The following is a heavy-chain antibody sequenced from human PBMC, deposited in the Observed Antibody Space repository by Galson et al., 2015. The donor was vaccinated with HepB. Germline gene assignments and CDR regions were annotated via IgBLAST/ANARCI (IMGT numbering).Heavy chain of an antibody. V-gene: IGHV5-10-1*01. CDR3: ARDSSTSCPPGECYMDV. Sequence: QSGAEVKKPGESLRISCKGSGYSFTSYWISWVRQMPGKGLEWMGRIDPSDSYTNYSPSFQGHVTISADKSISTAYLQWSSLKASDTAMYYCARDSSTSCPPGECYMDVWGKGTTVTVSS. D-gene: IGHD2-2*01. CDR1: GYSFTSYW. J-gene: IGHJ6*03. CDR2: IDPSDSYT.